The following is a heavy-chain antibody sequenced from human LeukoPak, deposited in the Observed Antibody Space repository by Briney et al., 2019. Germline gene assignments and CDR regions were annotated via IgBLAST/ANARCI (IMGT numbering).Heavy chain of an antibody. D-gene: IGHD3-10*01. V-gene: IGHV1-18*01. CDR2: ISAYNGNT. CDR1: GYTFTSYG. J-gene: IGHJ5*02. Sequence: GASVKVSCKASGYTFTSYGISWVRQAPGQGLEWMGWISAYNGNTNYAQKLQGRVTMTTDTSTSTAYMELRSLRSDDTAVYYCARHSETMVRGVDWFDPWGQGTLVTVSS. CDR3: ARHSETMVRGVDWFDP.